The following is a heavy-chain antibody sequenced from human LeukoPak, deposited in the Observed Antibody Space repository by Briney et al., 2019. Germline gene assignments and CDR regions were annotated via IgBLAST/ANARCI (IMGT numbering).Heavy chain of an antibody. J-gene: IGHJ4*02. Sequence: SETLSLTCTVSGGSISSGSYYWSRIRQPAGKGLEWIGRIYTSGSTNYNPSLKSRVTISVDTSKNQFSLKLSSVTAADTAVYYCARMGNPATVTADYWGQGTLVTVSS. D-gene: IGHD4-17*01. CDR1: GGSISSGSYY. V-gene: IGHV4-61*02. CDR3: ARMGNPATVTADY. CDR2: IYTSGST.